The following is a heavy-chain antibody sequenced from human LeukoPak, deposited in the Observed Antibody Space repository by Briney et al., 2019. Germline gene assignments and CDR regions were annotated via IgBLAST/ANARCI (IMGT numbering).Heavy chain of an antibody. V-gene: IGHV3-48*03. D-gene: IGHD3-10*02. CDR2: ISSSGSTI. CDR1: GSTFSSYE. J-gene: IGHJ6*04. Sequence: GGSLRLSCAASGSTFSSYEMNWVRQAPGKGLEWVSYISSSGSTIYYADSVKGRFTISRDNAKDSLYLQMNSLRAEDTAVYYCAELGITMIGGVWGKGTTVTISS. CDR3: AELGITMIGGV.